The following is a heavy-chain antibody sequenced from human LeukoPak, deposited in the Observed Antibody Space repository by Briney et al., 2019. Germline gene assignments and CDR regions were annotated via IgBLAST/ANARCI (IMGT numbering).Heavy chain of an antibody. Sequence: GGSLRLSCAASEFTFSSYSMNWVRQAPGKGLEWVSSISSSSSYIYYADSVKGRFTISRDNVKNSLYLQMNSLRAEDTAVYYCARGRGCSSMSCYPDYWGQGTLVTVSS. V-gene: IGHV3-21*01. CDR1: EFTFSSYS. CDR3: ARGRGCSSMSCYPDY. D-gene: IGHD2-2*01. J-gene: IGHJ4*02. CDR2: ISSSSSYI.